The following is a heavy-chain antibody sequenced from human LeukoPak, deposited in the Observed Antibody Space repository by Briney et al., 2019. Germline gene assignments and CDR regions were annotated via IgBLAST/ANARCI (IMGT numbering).Heavy chain of an antibody. Sequence: PGGSLRLSCAASGFIFSSYGMHWVRQAPGKGLEWVTFIRYDGSEKYYADSVKGRFTISRDNSKNSVYLQMNSLKTEDTAVYYCARDGPITGTTDFDSWGHGALLTV. J-gene: IGHJ4*01. CDR2: IRYDGSEK. V-gene: IGHV3-30*02. CDR1: GFIFSSYG. CDR3: ARDGPITGTTDFDS. D-gene: IGHD1/OR15-1a*01.